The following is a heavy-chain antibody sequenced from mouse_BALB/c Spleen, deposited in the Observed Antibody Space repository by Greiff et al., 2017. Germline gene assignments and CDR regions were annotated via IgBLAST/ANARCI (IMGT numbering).Heavy chain of an antibody. V-gene: IGHV1-15*01. CDR2: IDPETGGT. CDR1: GYTFTDYE. J-gene: IGHJ3*01. CDR3: TRGAVQFAY. Sequence: VQLQQSGAELVRPGASVTLSCKASGYTFTDYEMHWVKQTPVHGLEWIGAIDPETGGTAYNQKFKGKATLTADKSSSTAYMELRSLTSEDSAVYYCTRGAVQFAYWGQGTLVTVSA.